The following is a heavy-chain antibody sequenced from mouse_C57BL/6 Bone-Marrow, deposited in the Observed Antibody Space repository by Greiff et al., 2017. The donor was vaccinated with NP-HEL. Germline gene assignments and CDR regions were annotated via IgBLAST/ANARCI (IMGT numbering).Heavy chain of an antibody. CDR3: ARYNDGSRGWDFDV. CDR1: GYTFTSYW. J-gene: IGHJ1*03. D-gene: IGHD1-1*01. Sequence: QVHVKQPGADLVKPGASVKLSCKASGYTFTSYWMHWVKQRPGRGLEWIGRIDPNSGGTKFNEKFKTKATLTVDKPSSTAYMQLSSLTSEDSAVYYCARYNDGSRGWDFDVWGTGTTVTVSA. CDR2: IDPNSGGT. V-gene: IGHV1-72*01.